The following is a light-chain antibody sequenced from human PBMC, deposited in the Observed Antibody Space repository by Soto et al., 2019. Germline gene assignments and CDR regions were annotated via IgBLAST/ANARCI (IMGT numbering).Light chain of an antibody. J-gene: IGLJ3*02. V-gene: IGLV1-40*01. Sequence: QSVLTQPPSVSGAPGQRVTVSCIGNSSNIGAGYPVHWYQQLPGTAPKLLIYGNTNRLSGVPDRFSGSKSATSASLAITGLQAEDEADYYCQSFDSSLSGWVFGGGTKPTVL. CDR3: QSFDSSLSGWV. CDR1: SSNIGAGYP. CDR2: GNT.